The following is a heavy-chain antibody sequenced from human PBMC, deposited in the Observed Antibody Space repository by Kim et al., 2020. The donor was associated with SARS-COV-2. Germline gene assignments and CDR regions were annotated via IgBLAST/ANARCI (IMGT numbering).Heavy chain of an antibody. V-gene: IGHV3-48*01. D-gene: IGHD3-10*01. CDR2: ITGGSNII. J-gene: IGHJ3*01. CDR3: ARGRQYAFDF. Sequence: GGSLRLSCAASGFNFDIYSMNWVRQAPGKGLEWVAYITGGSNIIHYADSVRGRFTISRDNAGNSLFLQMNSLRVEDTAIYYCARGRQYAFDFWGQGIMVT. CDR1: GFNFDIYS.